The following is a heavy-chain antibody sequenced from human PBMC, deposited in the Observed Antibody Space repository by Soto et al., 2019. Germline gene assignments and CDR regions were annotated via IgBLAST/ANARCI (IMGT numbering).Heavy chain of an antibody. Sequence: SETLSLTCTVSGGSISSYYWSWIRQSPGKGPEWIGYVYHSRTTNYNPSLESRVNMSIDTSKNQFSLKLNAVTAADTAVYYCARVYILTGYIDYWGHGTLVTVS. D-gene: IGHD3-9*01. CDR3: ARVYILTGYIDY. V-gene: IGHV4-59*01. CDR1: GGSISSYY. J-gene: IGHJ4*01. CDR2: VYHSRTT.